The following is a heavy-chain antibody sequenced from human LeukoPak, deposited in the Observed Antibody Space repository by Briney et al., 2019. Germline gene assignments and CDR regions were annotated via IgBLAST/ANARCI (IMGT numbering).Heavy chain of an antibody. CDR2: VSGSGASP. D-gene: IGHD6-13*01. V-gene: IGHV3-23*01. CDR3: ARGIYWGAAGPYFDY. CDR1: GIMFGNYA. J-gene: IGHJ4*02. Sequence: GGSLRLSCAASGIMFGNYAMNWVRQAPGKGLEWVSVVSGSGASPHYADSVKGRFTISRDNAKNTLYLQMNSLRAEDTAVYYCARGIYWGAAGPYFDYWGQGTLVTVSS.